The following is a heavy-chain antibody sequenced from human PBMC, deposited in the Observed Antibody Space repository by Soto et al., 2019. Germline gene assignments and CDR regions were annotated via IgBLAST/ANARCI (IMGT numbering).Heavy chain of an antibody. CDR3: GRGFGGTH. V-gene: IGHV3-7*05. CDR2: INQDGSAK. CDR1: GFTFNNYY. J-gene: IGHJ4*02. Sequence: VESGGGLVQPGGSLRLSCAASGFTFNNYYMVWVRQAPGRGLEWVANINQDGSAKYYVDSVKGRFTISRDNAKSSLYLQINSLRAEDTATYYCGRGFGGTHWGQGSLVTVSS. D-gene: IGHD2-15*01.